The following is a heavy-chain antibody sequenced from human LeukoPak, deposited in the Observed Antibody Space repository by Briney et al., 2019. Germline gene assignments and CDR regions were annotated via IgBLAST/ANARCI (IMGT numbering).Heavy chain of an antibody. V-gene: IGHV5-51*01. CDR3: ARGFPGIAVAGTFDY. J-gene: IGHJ4*02. D-gene: IGHD6-19*01. CDR1: GYSFTSYW. CDR2: IYPGDSDT. Sequence: ESLKISCKGSGYSFTSYWIGWVRQMAGEGLEWMGIIYPGDSDTRYSPSFQGQVTISADKSISTAYLQWSSLKASDTAMYYCARGFPGIAVAGTFDYWGQGTLVTVSS.